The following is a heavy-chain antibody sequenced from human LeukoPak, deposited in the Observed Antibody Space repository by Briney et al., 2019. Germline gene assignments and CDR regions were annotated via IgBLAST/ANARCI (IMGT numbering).Heavy chain of an antibody. CDR1: GGSFSGYY. Sequence: PSETLSLTCAVYGGSFSGYYWSWIRQPPGKGLEWIGEINHSGSINYNPSLKSRVTISVDTSKNQFSLKLSSVTAADTAVYYCARDQRYYGMDVWGQGTTVTVSS. CDR2: INHSGSI. V-gene: IGHV4-34*01. J-gene: IGHJ6*02. CDR3: ARDQRYYGMDV. D-gene: IGHD6-25*01.